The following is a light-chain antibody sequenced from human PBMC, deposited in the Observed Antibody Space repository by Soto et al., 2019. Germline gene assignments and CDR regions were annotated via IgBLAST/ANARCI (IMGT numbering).Light chain of an antibody. J-gene: IGLJ1*01. Sequence: QSALTQPASVSGSPGQSITISCTGTSSDVGGYNYVSWYQQHPGKAPKLMIYDVSNRPSGVSNRFSGSKSGNTASLTISGRQAEDEADYYCSSYTCSSANVFGTGTKLTVL. CDR2: DVS. V-gene: IGLV2-14*01. CDR1: SSDVGGYNY. CDR3: SSYTCSSANV.